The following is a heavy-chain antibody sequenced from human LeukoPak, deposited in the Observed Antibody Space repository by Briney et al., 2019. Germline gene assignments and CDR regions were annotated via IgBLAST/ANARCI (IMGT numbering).Heavy chain of an antibody. V-gene: IGHV3-23*01. CDR1: GFTFSSYA. Sequence: GGSLRLSCAASGFTFSSYAISWVRQAPGKGLEWVSAISGSGGSTYYADSVKGRFTISRDNSKNTLYLQMNSLRAEDTAVYYCAKVPYYDFWSGYSGDLWGQGTLVTVSS. CDR3: AKVPYYDFWSGYSGDL. J-gene: IGHJ4*02. CDR2: ISGSGGST. D-gene: IGHD3-3*01.